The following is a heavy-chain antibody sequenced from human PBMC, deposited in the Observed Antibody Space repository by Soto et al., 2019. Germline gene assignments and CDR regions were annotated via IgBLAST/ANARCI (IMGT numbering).Heavy chain of an antibody. Sequence: ASETLSLTCTVSGGSISSYYWSWIRQPPGKGLEWIGYIYYSGSTNYNPSLKSRVTISVDTSKNQFSLKLSSVTAADTAVYYCARLGPDYDFWSGYYHPGYYYYYMDVWGKGTTVTVSS. J-gene: IGHJ6*03. CDR1: GGSISSYY. V-gene: IGHV4-59*01. D-gene: IGHD3-3*01. CDR2: IYYSGST. CDR3: ARLGPDYDFWSGYYHPGYYYYYMDV.